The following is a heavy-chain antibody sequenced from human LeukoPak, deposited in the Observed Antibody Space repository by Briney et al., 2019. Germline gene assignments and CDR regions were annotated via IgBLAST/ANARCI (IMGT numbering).Heavy chain of an antibody. Sequence: SETLSLTCAVYGGSFSGYYWSWIRQPPGKGLEWIGEINHSGSTNYNPSLKSRVTISVDTSKNQFSLKLSSVTAADTAVYYCARGVRYFDWLTPPYYYYGMDVWGQGTTVTVSS. CDR2: INHSGST. V-gene: IGHV4-34*01. D-gene: IGHD3-9*01. J-gene: IGHJ6*02. CDR1: GGSFSGYY. CDR3: ARGVRYFDWLTPPYYYYGMDV.